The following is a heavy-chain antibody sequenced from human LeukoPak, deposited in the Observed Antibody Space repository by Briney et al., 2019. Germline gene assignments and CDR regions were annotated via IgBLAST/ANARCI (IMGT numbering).Heavy chain of an antibody. J-gene: IGHJ4*02. D-gene: IGHD3-10*01. CDR1: GGSFSGYY. CDR2: INHSGST. Sequence: SETLSLTCAVYGGSFSGYYWSWIRQPPGKGLEWIGEINHSGSTNYNPSLKSRDTISVDTSKNQFSLKLSSVTAADTAVYYCARAFTYYYGSGSYFGFDYWGQGTLVTVSS. V-gene: IGHV4-34*01. CDR3: ARAFTYYYGSGSYFGFDY.